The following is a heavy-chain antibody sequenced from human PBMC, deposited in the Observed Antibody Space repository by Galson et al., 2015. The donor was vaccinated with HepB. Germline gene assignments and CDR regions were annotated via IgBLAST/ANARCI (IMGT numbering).Heavy chain of an antibody. CDR2: IYHSGST. V-gene: IGHV4-4*02. Sequence: ETLSLTCAVSGDSISSSNWWNWVRQPPGKGLEWIGEIYHSGSTSHNPSLKGRVSISVDKSKNQFSLKLNSVTAADTAVYYCARQRPRYFFDHWGQGALVIVSS. CDR3: ARQRPRYFFDH. J-gene: IGHJ4*02. D-gene: IGHD1-1*01. CDR1: GDSISSSNW.